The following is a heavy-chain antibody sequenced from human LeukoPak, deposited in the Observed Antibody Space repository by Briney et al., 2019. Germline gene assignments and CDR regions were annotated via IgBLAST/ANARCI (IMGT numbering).Heavy chain of an antibody. CDR2: TFHSGSP. CDR1: GYSISSGYY. CDR3: ARDAGGDFDY. V-gene: IGHV4-38-2*02. D-gene: IGHD2-21*01. Sequence: SETLSLTCNVSGYSISSGYYWGWIRQPPGKALEWIGTTFHSGSPNYNPSLKSRVTISIDTSKNQFSLKLSSVTAADTAFYYCARDAGGDFDYWGQGTLVTVSS. J-gene: IGHJ4*02.